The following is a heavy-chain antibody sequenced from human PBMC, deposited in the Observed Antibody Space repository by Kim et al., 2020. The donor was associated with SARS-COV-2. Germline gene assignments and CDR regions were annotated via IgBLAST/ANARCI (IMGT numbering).Heavy chain of an antibody. V-gene: IGHV3-23*01. D-gene: IGHD6-13*01. CDR3: ASWDVSIAAAGIKDYYYMDV. CDR2: ISGSGGST. Sequence: GGSLRLSCAASGFTFSSYAMSWVRQAPGKGLEWVSAISGSGGSTYYADSVKVRFTISRDNSKNTLYLQMNSLRAEDTAVYYCASWDVSIAAAGIKDYYYMDVWGKGTTVTVSS. CDR1: GFTFSSYA. J-gene: IGHJ6*03.